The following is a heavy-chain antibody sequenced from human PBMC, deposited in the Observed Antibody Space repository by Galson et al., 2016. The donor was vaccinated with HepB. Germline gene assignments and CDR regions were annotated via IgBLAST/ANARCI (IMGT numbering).Heavy chain of an antibody. V-gene: IGHV5-51*01. D-gene: IGHD6-6*01. CDR3: AREHSSSSGYFDY. CDR2: IYPGDSDT. Sequence: QSGAEVKKPGESLKISCKGSGYSFANYWIGWVRQMPGKGLEWMGIIYPGDSDTRYSPSFQGQVTISADKSIRTAYLHWSSLKASDNAIYYCAREHSSSSGYFDYWGQGTLVTVSS. J-gene: IGHJ4*02. CDR1: GYSFANYW.